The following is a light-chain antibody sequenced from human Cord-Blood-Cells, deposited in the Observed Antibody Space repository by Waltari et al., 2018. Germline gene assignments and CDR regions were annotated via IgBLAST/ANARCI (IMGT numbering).Light chain of an antibody. V-gene: IGKV1-33*01. Sequence: DIQMTQSPSSLSASVGDRVTITCQASQDISNYLKWYQQKPGKAPKLLIYDASNLETGVPARFGGGGSGTDFTFTISSLQPEDIATYYCQQYDNLPYTFGQGTKLEIK. CDR1: QDISNY. CDR3: QQYDNLPYT. J-gene: IGKJ2*01. CDR2: DAS.